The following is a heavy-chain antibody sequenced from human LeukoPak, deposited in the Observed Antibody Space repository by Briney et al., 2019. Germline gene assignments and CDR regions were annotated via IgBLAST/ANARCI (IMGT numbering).Heavy chain of an antibody. V-gene: IGHV3-30*02. J-gene: IGHJ3*02. CDR1: GFTFSSYG. D-gene: IGHD6-19*01. Sequence: GGSLRLSCAASGFTFSSYGMHWVRQAPGKGLEWVALIRYDGSNKYYADSVKGRFTISRDNSKNTLYLQMNSLRAEDTAVYYCAKDISSGWYGRCAFDIWGQGTMVTVSS. CDR3: AKDISSGWYGRCAFDI. CDR2: IRYDGSNK.